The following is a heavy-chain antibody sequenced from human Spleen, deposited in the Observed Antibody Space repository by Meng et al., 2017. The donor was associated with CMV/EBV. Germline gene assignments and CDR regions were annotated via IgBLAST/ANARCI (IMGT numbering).Heavy chain of an antibody. V-gene: IGHV1-2*06. Sequence: HVQLVQSVAELKKPGSSVKVSCKASGYSFSAYYIHWVRQAPGQGLEWMGRINPNSGGTNYGQNFQGRVTMTRDTSINTAYMELSRLTSDDTAVYYCTRDPGGLDYWGQGTLVTVSS. D-gene: IGHD3-16*01. CDR2: INPNSGGT. J-gene: IGHJ4*02. CDR1: GYSFSAYY. CDR3: TRDPGGLDY.